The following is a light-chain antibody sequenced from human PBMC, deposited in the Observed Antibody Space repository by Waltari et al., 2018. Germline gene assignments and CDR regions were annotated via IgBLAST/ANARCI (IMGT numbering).Light chain of an antibody. CDR1: SSHPGNNV. CDR2: RNE. Sequence: QSVLTQPPSASGTPGQRVTISCPGTSSHPGNNVINWYQQVPGTAPILLIDRNELRPSGVPDRFSASKSGTSASLAISGLQSEDEAEYYCASWDDSLNGHWVFGGGTKVTVL. J-gene: IGLJ3*02. CDR3: ASWDDSLNGHWV. V-gene: IGLV1-44*01.